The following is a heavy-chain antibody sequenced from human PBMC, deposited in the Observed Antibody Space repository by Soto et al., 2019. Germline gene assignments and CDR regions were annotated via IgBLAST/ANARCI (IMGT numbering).Heavy chain of an antibody. J-gene: IGHJ4*02. CDR1: GFIFNNYD. CDR3: ARGPLAALRLVEWLPDY. CDR2: VGTAGDT. D-gene: IGHD3-3*01. Sequence: GGSLRLSCAASGFIFNNYDMHWVRQPVGKSLEWVSAVGTAGDTSYSDSVRGRFTASRENANNLLYLQMNSLRAEDTAIYYCARGPLAALRLVEWLPDYWGQGVSVTVSS. V-gene: IGHV3-13*01.